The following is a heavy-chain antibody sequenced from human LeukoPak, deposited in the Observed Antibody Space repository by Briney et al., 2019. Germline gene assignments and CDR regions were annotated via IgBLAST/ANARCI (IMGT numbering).Heavy chain of an antibody. CDR3: AKDGPNYDILTGYYRGWFGP. D-gene: IGHD3-9*01. CDR1: GFTFSSYA. CDR2: ISGSGGST. J-gene: IGHJ5*02. V-gene: IGHV3-23*01. Sequence: PEGSLRLSCAASGFTFSSYAMSWVRQAPGKGLEGFSAISGSGGSTYYADSVKCRFTISRDNSKNTLYLQMNSLRAEDTAVYYCAKDGPNYDILTGYYRGWFGPWGQGTLVTVSS.